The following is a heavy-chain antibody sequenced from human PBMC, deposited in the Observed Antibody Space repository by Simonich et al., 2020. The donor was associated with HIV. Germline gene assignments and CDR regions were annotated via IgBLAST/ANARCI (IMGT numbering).Heavy chain of an antibody. CDR1: GYTFTGYY. J-gene: IGHJ4*02. D-gene: IGHD3-16*01. CDR3: ASGMMGFDY. Sequence: QVQLVQSGAEVKKPGASVKVSCKASGYTFTGYYMHWVRQAPGQGLEWMGRSNPNSGGTKYAQKFQGRVTMTRDTSISTAYMELNRLRSDDTAIYYCASGMMGFDYWGQGTLVTVSS. CDR2: SNPNSGGT. V-gene: IGHV1-2*06.